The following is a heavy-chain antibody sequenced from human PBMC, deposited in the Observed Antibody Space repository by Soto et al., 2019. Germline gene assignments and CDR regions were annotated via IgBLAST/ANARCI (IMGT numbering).Heavy chain of an antibody. Sequence: KSSETLSLTCTVSGGSISSYYWSWIRQPPGKGLEWIGYIYYSGSTNYNPSLKSRVTISVDTSKNQFSLKLSSVTAADTAVYYCARGSRGYSYGSFDYWGQGTLVTVSS. CDR3: ARGSRGYSYGSFDY. J-gene: IGHJ4*02. CDR2: IYYSGST. D-gene: IGHD5-18*01. V-gene: IGHV4-59*01. CDR1: GGSISSYY.